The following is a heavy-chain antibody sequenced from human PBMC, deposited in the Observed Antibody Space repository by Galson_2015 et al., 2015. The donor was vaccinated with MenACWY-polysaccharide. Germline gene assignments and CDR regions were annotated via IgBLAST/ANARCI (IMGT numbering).Heavy chain of an antibody. CDR2: IKPDGSEK. Sequence: SLRLSCAASRFTFSSYWMTWVRQAPGKGLEWVANIKPDGSEKNYVDSVKGRFTISRDNAKDSLCLQMNSLRAEDTAVYYCARGGKWLDSWGQGALVTISS. J-gene: IGHJ4*02. V-gene: IGHV3-7*04. CDR1: RFTFSSYW. CDR3: ARGGKWLDS. D-gene: IGHD5-12*01.